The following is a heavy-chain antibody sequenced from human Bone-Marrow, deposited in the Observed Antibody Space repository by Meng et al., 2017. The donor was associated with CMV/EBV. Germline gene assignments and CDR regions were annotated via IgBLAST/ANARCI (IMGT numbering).Heavy chain of an antibody. D-gene: IGHD6-13*01. J-gene: IGHJ3*02. CDR2: ISWNSGSI. CDR3: AKALHGLYSSRKGAFDI. Sequence: SLKISCAASGFTFDDYAMHWVRQAPGKGLEWVSGISWNSGSIGYADSVKGRFTISRDNAKNSLYLQMNSLRAEDTALYYCAKALHGLYSSRKGAFDIWGQGPMVTI. V-gene: IGHV3-9*01. CDR1: GFTFDDYA.